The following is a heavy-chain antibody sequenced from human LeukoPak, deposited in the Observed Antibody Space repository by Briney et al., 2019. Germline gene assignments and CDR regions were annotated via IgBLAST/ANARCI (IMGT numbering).Heavy chain of an antibody. CDR3: ARDVIVGATGIYFDY. Sequence: PGGSLRLSCAASGFTFSSYSMNWVRQAPGKGLEWVSSISSSSSYIYYADSVKGRFTISRDSAKNSLYLQMNSLRAEDTAVYYCARDVIVGATGIYFDYWGQGTLVTVSS. D-gene: IGHD1-26*01. J-gene: IGHJ4*02. V-gene: IGHV3-21*01. CDR1: GFTFSSYS. CDR2: ISSSSSYI.